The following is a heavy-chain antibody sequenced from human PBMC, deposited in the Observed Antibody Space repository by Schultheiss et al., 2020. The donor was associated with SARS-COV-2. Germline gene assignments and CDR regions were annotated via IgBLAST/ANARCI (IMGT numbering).Heavy chain of an antibody. CDR3: AREKGESPFGVVTYYYYDYMDV. CDR2: INAGNGNT. CDR1: GYTFTSYA. J-gene: IGHJ6*03. Sequence: ASVKVSCKASGYTFTSYAMHWVRQAPGQRLEWMGWINAGNGNTKYSQKFQGRVTITRDTSASTDYMELSSLRSEETAVYYCAREKGESPFGVVTYYYYDYMDVWGKGTTVTVSS. D-gene: IGHD3-3*01. V-gene: IGHV1-3*01.